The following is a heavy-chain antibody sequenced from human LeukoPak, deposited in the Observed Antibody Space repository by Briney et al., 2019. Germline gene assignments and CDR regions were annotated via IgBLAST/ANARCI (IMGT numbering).Heavy chain of an antibody. CDR2: IYTSGST. D-gene: IGHD5-12*01. CDR3: ARVNQGGYPGGYYYYGMDV. Sequence: PSETLSLTCTVSGGSISSGSYYWSWIRQPAGKGLEWIGRIYTSGSTNYNPSLKSRVTISVDTSKNQFSLKLTSVTAADTAMYYCARVNQGGYPGGYYYYGMDVWGKGTTVTVSS. V-gene: IGHV4-61*02. CDR1: GGSISSGSYY. J-gene: IGHJ6*04.